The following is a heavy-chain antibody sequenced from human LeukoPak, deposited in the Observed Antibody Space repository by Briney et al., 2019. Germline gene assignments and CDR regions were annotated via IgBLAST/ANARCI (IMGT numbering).Heavy chain of an antibody. D-gene: IGHD1-26*01. J-gene: IGHJ4*02. CDR3: TSDPRIGRYFDY. Sequence: PGGSLRLSCAASGFTFNNAWMNWVRQAPGKGLEWVGRVKSKADGGTTDYAAPVEGRFTISRDDSENTLYLQMNSLKTEDTAVYYCTSDPRIGRYFDYWGQGTLVTVSS. CDR2: VKSKADGGTT. CDR1: GFTFNNAW. V-gene: IGHV3-15*01.